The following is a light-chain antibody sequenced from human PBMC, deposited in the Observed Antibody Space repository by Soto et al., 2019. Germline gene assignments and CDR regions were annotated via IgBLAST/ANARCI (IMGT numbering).Light chain of an antibody. CDR1: SSNIGAGYT. V-gene: IGLV1-44*01. CDR2: SND. CDR3: AAWDDSLNGYV. J-gene: IGLJ1*01. Sequence: QSVLTQPPSMSAAPGQRVTISCSGGSSNIGAGYTVHWYQQLPGTAPKLLMYSNDQRSSGVPDRFSGSKSGTSASLAISGLQSEDEADYYCAAWDDSLNGYVFGTGTKVTVL.